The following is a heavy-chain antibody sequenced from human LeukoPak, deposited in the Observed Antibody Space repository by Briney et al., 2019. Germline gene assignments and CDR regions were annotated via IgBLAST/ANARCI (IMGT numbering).Heavy chain of an antibody. J-gene: IGHJ4*02. D-gene: IGHD2-15*01. CDR2: FDPEDGET. CDR1: GYTLTELS. V-gene: IGHV1-24*01. Sequence: ASVKVSCKVSGYTLTELSMHWVRQAPGKGLEWMGGFDPEDGETIYAQKFQGRVTMTEDTSTDTAYVELSSLRSEDTAVYYCATGGYCSGGSCYGEGYYFDYWGQGTLVTVSS. CDR3: ATGGYCSGGSCYGEGYYFDY.